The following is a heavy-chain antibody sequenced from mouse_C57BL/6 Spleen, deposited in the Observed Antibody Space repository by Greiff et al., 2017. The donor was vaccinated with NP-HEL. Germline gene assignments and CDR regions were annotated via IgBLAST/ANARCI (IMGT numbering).Heavy chain of an antibody. CDR2: ISSGSSTI. CDR3: ATEVITTRYYYAMDY. J-gene: IGHJ4*01. V-gene: IGHV5-17*01. Sequence: KLVESGGGLVKPGGSLKLSCAASGFTFSDYGMHWVRQAPEQGLEWVAYISSGSSTIYYADTVKGRFTISRDNAKNTLFLQMTILSSEDTAIYYCATEVITTRYYYAMDYWGQGTSVTVSS. D-gene: IGHD2-4*01. CDR1: GFTFSDYG.